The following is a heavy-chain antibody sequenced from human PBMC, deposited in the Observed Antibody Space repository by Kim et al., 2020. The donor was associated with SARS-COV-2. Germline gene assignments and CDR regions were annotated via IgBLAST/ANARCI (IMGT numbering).Heavy chain of an antibody. CDR1: GFTFSSYA. J-gene: IGHJ4*02. Sequence: GGSLRLSCAASGFTFSSYAMHWVRQAPGKGLEWVAVISYDGSNKYYADSVKGRFTISRDNSKNTLYLQMNSLRAEDTAVYYCAREGVDTAMVPETRFDYWGQGTLVTVSS. V-gene: IGHV3-30*04. D-gene: IGHD5-18*01. CDR3: AREGVDTAMVPETRFDY. CDR2: ISYDGSNK.